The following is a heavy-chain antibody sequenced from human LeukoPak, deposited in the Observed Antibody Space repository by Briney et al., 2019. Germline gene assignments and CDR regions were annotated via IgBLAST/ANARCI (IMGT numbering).Heavy chain of an antibody. CDR1: GFTFSSDW. V-gene: IGHV3-7*01. D-gene: IGHD3-3*01. Sequence: GGSPRLSCAASGFTFSSDWMIWVRQAPGKGLEWVANIKPDGGETYYVDSVKGRFTVSRDNARNSLYLQMNSLRAEDTAVYYCVRYYTRQSWYFDLWGRGTLVTVSS. J-gene: IGHJ2*01. CDR2: IKPDGGET. CDR3: VRYYTRQSWYFDL.